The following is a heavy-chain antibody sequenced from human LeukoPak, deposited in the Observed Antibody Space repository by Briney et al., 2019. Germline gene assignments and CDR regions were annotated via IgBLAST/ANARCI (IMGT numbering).Heavy chain of an antibody. CDR2: ISSNGGST. CDR1: GFTFSSYA. J-gene: IGHJ6*03. Sequence: PGGSLRLSCAASGFTFSSYAMHWVRQAPGKGLEYVSAISSNGGSTYYANSVKGRFTISRDNAKNSLYLQMNSLRAEDTAAYYCARVFEGIAVAGNSYYYYMDVWGKGTTVTVSS. V-gene: IGHV3-64*04. CDR3: ARVFEGIAVAGNSYYYYMDV. D-gene: IGHD6-19*01.